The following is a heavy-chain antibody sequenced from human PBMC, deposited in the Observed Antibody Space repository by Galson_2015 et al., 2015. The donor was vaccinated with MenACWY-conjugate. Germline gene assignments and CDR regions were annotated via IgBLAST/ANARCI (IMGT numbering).Heavy chain of an antibody. Sequence: SVKVSCKASGFTFTSSAVQWVRQARGQRLEWIGWIVVGSGNTNYAQKFQERVTITRDMSTSTAYMELSSLRSEDTAVYYCAAEIRLMYSSGWSDWGQGTLVTVSS. V-gene: IGHV1-58*01. CDR1: GFTFTSSA. D-gene: IGHD6-19*01. J-gene: IGHJ4*02. CDR3: AAEIRLMYSSGWSD. CDR2: IVVGSGNT.